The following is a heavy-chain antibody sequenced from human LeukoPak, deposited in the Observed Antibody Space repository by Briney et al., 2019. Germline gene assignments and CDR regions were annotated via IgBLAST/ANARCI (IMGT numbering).Heavy chain of an antibody. CDR2: INHSGST. J-gene: IGHJ4*02. CDR1: GGSFSGYY. CDR3: ARGPLRSRTIGY. D-gene: IGHD4-17*01. V-gene: IGHV4-34*01. Sequence: SETLSLTCAVYGGSFSGYYWSWIRQPPGKGLEWIGEINHSGSTNYNPSLKSRVTISVDTSKNQFSLKLSSVTAADTAVYYCARGPLRSRTIGYWGQGTLVTVSS.